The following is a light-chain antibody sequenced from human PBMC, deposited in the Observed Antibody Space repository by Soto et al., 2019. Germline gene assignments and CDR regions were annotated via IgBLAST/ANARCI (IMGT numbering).Light chain of an antibody. CDR1: SSNIGAGYD. CDR2: GDS. J-gene: IGLJ1*01. Sequence: QSVLTQPPSVSGAPGQRVTISCTGSSSNIGAGYDVHWYQQLPGTAPKLLIYGDSNRPSGVPDRFSGSKSGTSTSLAITGLQAEDEADYYCQSYDNSLSGSLFGTGTKPPS. V-gene: IGLV1-40*01. CDR3: QSYDNSLSGSL.